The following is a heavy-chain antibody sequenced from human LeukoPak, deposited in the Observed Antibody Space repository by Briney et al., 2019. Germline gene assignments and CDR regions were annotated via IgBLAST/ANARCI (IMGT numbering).Heavy chain of an antibody. D-gene: IGHD2-15*01. V-gene: IGHV3-30-3*01. CDR1: GFTFSSYD. CDR2: ISYDGSNK. CDR3: TTRLQHHFDY. J-gene: IGHJ4*02. Sequence: PGGSLRLSCAASGFTFSSYDMHWVRQAPGKGLEWVAVISYDGSNKYYADSVKGRFTISRDDSQNTVYLQMDSLRAEDTAVYYCTTRLQHHFDYWGQGTQVTVSS.